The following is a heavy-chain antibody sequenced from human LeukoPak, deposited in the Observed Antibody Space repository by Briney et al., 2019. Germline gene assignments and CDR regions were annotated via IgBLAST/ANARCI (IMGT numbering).Heavy chain of an antibody. CDR2: IYYSGST. CDR1: GGSISSYY. CDR3: ARQPSAGQFDP. V-gene: IGHV4-59*08. D-gene: IGHD6-13*01. J-gene: IGHJ5*02. Sequence: SETLSLTCTVSGGSISSYYWSWIRQPPGKGLEWIGYIYYSGSTNYNPSLKSRDTISVDTSKNQFSLKLSSVTAADTAVYYCARQPSAGQFDPWGQGTLVTVSS.